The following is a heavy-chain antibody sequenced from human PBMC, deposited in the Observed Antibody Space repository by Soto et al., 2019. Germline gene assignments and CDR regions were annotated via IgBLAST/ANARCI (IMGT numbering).Heavy chain of an antibody. CDR3: AKGGGATNNWFDP. CDR1: GFTFDDYA. J-gene: IGHJ5*02. V-gene: IGHV3-9*01. D-gene: IGHD1-26*01. Sequence: EVQLVESGGGLVQPGRSLRLSCAASGFTFDDYAMHWVRQAPGKGLEWGSGISWNSGSIGYADSVKGRFTISRDNAKNSLYLQMNSLRAEDTALYYCAKGGGATNNWFDPWGQGTLVTVSS. CDR2: ISWNSGSI.